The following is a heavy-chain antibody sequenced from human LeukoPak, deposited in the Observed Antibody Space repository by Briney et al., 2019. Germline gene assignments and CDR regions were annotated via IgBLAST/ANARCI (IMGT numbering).Heavy chain of an antibody. D-gene: IGHD2-15*01. CDR2: IYHSGST. Sequence: SETLSLTCAVSGGSISSSNWWSWVRQPPGKGLEWIGEIYHSGSTNYNPSLKSRVTISVDKPKNQFSLKLSSVTAADTAVYYCARVFIDCSGGSCYSNWFDPWGQGTLVTVSS. CDR3: ARVFIDCSGGSCYSNWFDP. V-gene: IGHV4-4*02. CDR1: GGSISSSNW. J-gene: IGHJ5*02.